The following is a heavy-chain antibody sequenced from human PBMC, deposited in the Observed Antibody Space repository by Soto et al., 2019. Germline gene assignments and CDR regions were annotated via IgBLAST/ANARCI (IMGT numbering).Heavy chain of an antibody. D-gene: IGHD3-22*01. V-gene: IGHV4-31*03. CDR2: IYHTGAT. CDR3: AREGNFYDGSAYPGGFDY. Sequence: SETLSLTCTVFGGSIRWGGFYWTWVRLHPGKGLEWIGYIYHTGATYYNPSLKSRVAISGDTSKNQFSLRLGSVTAADTAVYYCAREGNFYDGSAYPGGFDYWGQGTLVTVSS. J-gene: IGHJ4*02. CDR1: GGSIRWGGFY.